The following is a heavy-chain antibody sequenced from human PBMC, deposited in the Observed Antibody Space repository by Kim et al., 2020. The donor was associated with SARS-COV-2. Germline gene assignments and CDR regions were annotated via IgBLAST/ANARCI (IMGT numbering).Heavy chain of an antibody. V-gene: IGHV4-59*01. D-gene: IGHD3-3*01. Sequence: SRVTISVDTSKNQFSLKLSSVTAADTAVYYCARDREYYDFWSGYPYGMDVWGQGTTVTVSS. CDR3: ARDREYYDFWSGYPYGMDV. J-gene: IGHJ6*02.